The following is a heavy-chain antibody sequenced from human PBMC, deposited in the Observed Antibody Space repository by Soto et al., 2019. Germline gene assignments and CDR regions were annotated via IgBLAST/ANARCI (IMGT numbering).Heavy chain of an antibody. CDR2: IYYSGST. CDR1: GGYICRYY. D-gene: IGHD6-13*01. V-gene: IGHV4-59*01. J-gene: IGHJ4*02. Sequence: SETRSLTRSVGGGYICRYYRNRIRQPPGKGLEWIGYIYYSGSTNYNPSLKSRVTISVDTSKNQFSLKLSSVTAADTAVYYCAREHRGGIAAAVDYWGQGTLVTVSS. CDR3: AREHRGGIAAAVDY.